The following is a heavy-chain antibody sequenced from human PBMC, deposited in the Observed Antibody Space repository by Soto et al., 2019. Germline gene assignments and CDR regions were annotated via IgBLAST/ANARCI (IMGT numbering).Heavy chain of an antibody. CDR2: IKQDGSEK. Sequence: EVQLVESGGGLAQPGGSLRLSCAASGFTFSSYWMSWVRQAPGKGLEWVANIKQDGSEKYYVDSVKGRFTISRDNAKNSLYLQMNSRRAEDTSVYYCASGGTIFGVVIMGLVFDYWGQGTLGTVS. J-gene: IGHJ4*02. CDR3: ASGGTIFGVVIMGLVFDY. D-gene: IGHD3-3*01. V-gene: IGHV3-7*01. CDR1: GFTFSSYW.